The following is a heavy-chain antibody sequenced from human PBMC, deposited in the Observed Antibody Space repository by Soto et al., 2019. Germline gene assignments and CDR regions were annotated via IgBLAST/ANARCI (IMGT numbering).Heavy chain of an antibody. Sequence: PSETLSLTCTVSGSSINSSGYYWGWIRQPPGKGLEWIGSMFYGVSTYYNPSLKSRVTVSVDTSKNQFSLNLRSVTAADTAVYYCARLPSRHLVDYRGQGILVTGSP. V-gene: IGHV4-39*01. J-gene: IGHJ4*02. CDR2: MFYGVST. CDR1: GSSINSSGYY. CDR3: ARLPSRHLVDY. D-gene: IGHD3-3*02.